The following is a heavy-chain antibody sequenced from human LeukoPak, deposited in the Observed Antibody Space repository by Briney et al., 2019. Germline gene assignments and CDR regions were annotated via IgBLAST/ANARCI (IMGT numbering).Heavy chain of an antibody. CDR2: ISWNSGSI. D-gene: IGHD3-16*01. J-gene: IGHJ4*02. CDR1: GFTFADYA. Sequence: GRSLRLSCAASGFTFADYAMHWVRQAPGKGLEWVSGISWNSGSIGYADSAKGRFTISRDNAKNSLYLQMNSLRPEDMSLYYFAKGAARLSLFTSFDYWGQGTLVTVSS. V-gene: IGHV3-9*03. CDR3: AKGAARLSLFTSFDY.